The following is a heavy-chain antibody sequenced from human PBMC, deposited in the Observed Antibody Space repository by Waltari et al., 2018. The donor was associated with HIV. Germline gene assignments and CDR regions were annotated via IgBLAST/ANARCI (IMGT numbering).Heavy chain of an antibody. CDR2: VNTNTGIP. CDR3: ARDSGSTRSFDS. CDR1: GYNFTNNA. J-gene: IGHJ4*02. D-gene: IGHD3-10*01. Sequence: QVQLVQSGSELKKPGASVTVSCQASGYNFTNNAINWVGQAPGQGLEWMGWVNTNTGIPTYAQGFTGRFVFSLDTSVSTAFLQISSLKAEDTAVFYCARDSGSTRSFDSWGQGALVTVSS. V-gene: IGHV7-4-1*02.